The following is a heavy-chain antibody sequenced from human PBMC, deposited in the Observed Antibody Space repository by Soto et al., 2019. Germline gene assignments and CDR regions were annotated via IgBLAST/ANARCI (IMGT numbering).Heavy chain of an antibody. J-gene: IGHJ4*02. CDR1: GGSISSGGYS. Sequence: SETLSLTCAVSGGSISSGGYSWSWIRQPPGKGLEWIGYIYHSGSTNYNPSLKSRVTISVDTSKNQFSLKLSSVTAADTAVYYCAASGSNGQFDFWAQGTLVTVSS. CDR3: AASGSNGQFDF. V-gene: IGHV4-30-2*02. CDR2: IYHSGST. D-gene: IGHD3-10*01.